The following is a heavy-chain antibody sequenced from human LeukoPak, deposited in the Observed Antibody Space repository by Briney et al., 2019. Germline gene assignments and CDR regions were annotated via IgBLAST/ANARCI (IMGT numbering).Heavy chain of an antibody. CDR2: IYSGGST. CDR1: GGSISSYY. J-gene: IGHJ4*02. D-gene: IGHD6-6*01. CDR3: ARVHSSSSFFDY. V-gene: IGHV3-53*01. Sequence: ETLSLTCTVSGGSISSYYWSWVRQAPGKGLEWVSVIYSGGSTYYADSVKGRFTISRDNSKNTLYLQMNSLRAEDTAVYYCARVHSSSSFFDYWGQGTLVTVSS.